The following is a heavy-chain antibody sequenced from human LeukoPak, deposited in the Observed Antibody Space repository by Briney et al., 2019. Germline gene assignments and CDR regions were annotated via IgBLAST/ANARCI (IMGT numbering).Heavy chain of an antibody. V-gene: IGHV1-69*13. CDR1: GGTFSSYA. D-gene: IGHD3-22*01. CDR2: IIPIFGTA. J-gene: IGHJ4*02. Sequence: SVKVSCKASGGTFSSYAISWVRQAPGQGLEWMGGIIPIFGTANYAQKFQGRVTITADESTSTAYMELSSLRSEDTAVYYCARLYDSGQYIIGRDYWGQGTLVTVSS. CDR3: ARLYDSGQYIIGRDY.